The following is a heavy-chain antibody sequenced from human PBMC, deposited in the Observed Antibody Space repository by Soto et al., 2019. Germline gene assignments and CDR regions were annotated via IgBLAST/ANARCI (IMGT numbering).Heavy chain of an antibody. D-gene: IGHD6-13*01. CDR2: ISAYNGNT. J-gene: IGHJ3*02. CDR1: GYTFTSYG. Sequence: GASVKVSCKASGYTFTSYGISWVRQAPGQGLEWMGWISAYNGNTNYAQKLQGRVTMTTDTSTSTAYMELRSLRSDDTAVYYCARGAAGNQALDAFDIWGQGTMVTVSS. CDR3: ARGAAGNQALDAFDI. V-gene: IGHV1-18*04.